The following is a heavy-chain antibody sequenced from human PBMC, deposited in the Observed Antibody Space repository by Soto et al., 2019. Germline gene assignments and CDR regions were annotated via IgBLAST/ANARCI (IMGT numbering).Heavy chain of an antibody. Sequence: GASGKVSCKSSGYTFTTYGVAWGGQAPGQGVERMGWISGYNGNTNDPQRLQGRVTMTTDTPTSTAYMELRSLRSDDTAVYYCARDPQKIPMVFEGPPHGFDIWGQGTMVTVSS. CDR1: GYTFTTYG. J-gene: IGHJ3*02. D-gene: IGHD3-10*01. CDR2: ISGYNGNT. CDR3: ARDPQKIPMVFEGPPHGFDI. V-gene: IGHV1-18*01.